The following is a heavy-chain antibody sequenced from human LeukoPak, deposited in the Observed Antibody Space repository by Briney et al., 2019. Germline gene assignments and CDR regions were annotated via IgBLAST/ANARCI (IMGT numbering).Heavy chain of an antibody. Sequence: GGSLRLSCAASGFTFSSYVMHWVRQAPGKGLEWVAVISYDGSNKYYADSVKGRFTISRDNSKNTLYLQMNSLRAEDTAVYYCARDMFIGIVGSPARDFAFDYWGQGTLVTVSS. CDR2: ISYDGSNK. V-gene: IGHV3-30*04. CDR3: ARDMFIGIVGSPARDFAFDY. D-gene: IGHD1-26*01. J-gene: IGHJ4*02. CDR1: GFTFSSYV.